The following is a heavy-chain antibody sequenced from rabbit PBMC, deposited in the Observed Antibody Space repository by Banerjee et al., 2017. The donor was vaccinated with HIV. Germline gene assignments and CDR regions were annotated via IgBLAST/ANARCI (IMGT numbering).Heavy chain of an antibody. V-gene: IGHV1S45*01. D-gene: IGHD2-1*01. CDR2: IYAGSSGST. CDR3: ARDDYGDYRLDYFNL. CDR1: GFSFSSSYY. Sequence: QEQLVESGVGLVQTEGSLTLTCTASGFSFSSSYYMCWVRQAPGKGLEWIACIYAGSSGSTYYARWAKGRFTISKSSSTTVTLQMTSLTAADTATYFCARDDYGDYRLDYFNLWGPGTLVTVS. J-gene: IGHJ4*01.